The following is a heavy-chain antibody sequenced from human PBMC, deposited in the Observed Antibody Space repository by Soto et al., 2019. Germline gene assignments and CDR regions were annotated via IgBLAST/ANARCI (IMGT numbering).Heavy chain of an antibody. V-gene: IGHV4-59*01. CDR2: IYYSGNT. J-gene: IGHJ5*02. CDR3: ARGHYDLSSGSRYDWFDP. Sequence: SETLSLSCTVSGGSIGNNFWSWIRQPPGKGLEWIGYIYYSGNTNYNPSLKSRVTISVDTSKNHFSLTPSSVTAADTAVYYCARGHYDLSSGSRYDWFDPWGHGSLVTVSS. D-gene: IGHD3-3*01. CDR1: GGSIGNNF.